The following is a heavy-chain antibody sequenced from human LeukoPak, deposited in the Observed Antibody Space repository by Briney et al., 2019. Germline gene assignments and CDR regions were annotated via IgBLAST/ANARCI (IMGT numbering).Heavy chain of an antibody. J-gene: IGHJ5*02. D-gene: IGHD6-13*01. CDR2: IYYSGST. CDR3: AATGYNSSWGWFDP. V-gene: IGHV4-59*01. CDR1: GVSLSSYY. Sequence: SETLSVTCTVSGVSLSSYYWSWIRQPPGRGREWVGYIYYSGSTNYCPSLKSRVTISVDTSKNQLALKLSSVTAADTAVYYCAATGYNSSWGWFDPWGQGTLVTVSS.